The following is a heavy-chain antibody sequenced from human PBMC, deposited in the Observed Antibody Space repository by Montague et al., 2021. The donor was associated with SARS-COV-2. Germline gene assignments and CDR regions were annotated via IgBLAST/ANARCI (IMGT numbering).Heavy chain of an antibody. CDR2: IYWDDDK. CDR3: AHDRVTMIVVAKADALDI. J-gene: IGHJ3*02. V-gene: IGHV2-5*02. CDR1: GFSLSTSGVG. Sequence: PALVKPTQTLTLTCTFSGFSLSTSGVGVGWIRQPPGKALEWLALIYWDDDKRYSPSLKSRLTITKDTSKNQVVLTMTNMDPVDTATYYCAHDRVTMIVVAKADALDIWGQGKMVTVSS. D-gene: IGHD3-22*01.